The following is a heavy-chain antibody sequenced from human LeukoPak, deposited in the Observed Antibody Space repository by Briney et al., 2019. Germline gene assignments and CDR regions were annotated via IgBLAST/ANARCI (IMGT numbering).Heavy chain of an antibody. Sequence: SVKVSCKASGYTFTRFGISWVRQAPGQGLEWMGWISGYNDNPHYVQNFQGRVTMTTDTSSSTAYMELRSLGSDDTAVYYCARVGRDCRDTRCTWSDWLDPWGQGTLVTVSS. CDR1: GYTFTRFG. J-gene: IGHJ5*02. CDR2: ISGYNDNP. D-gene: IGHD2-2*01. CDR3: ARVGRDCRDTRCTWSDWLDP. V-gene: IGHV1-18*01.